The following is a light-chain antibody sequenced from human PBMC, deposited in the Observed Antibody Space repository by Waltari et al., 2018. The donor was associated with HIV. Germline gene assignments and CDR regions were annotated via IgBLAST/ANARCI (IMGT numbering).Light chain of an antibody. CDR1: SGHSSYA. J-gene: IGLJ3*02. V-gene: IGLV4-69*01. Sequence: LVLTQPPSASASLCASVNLTCPLSSGHSSYAIACPQQQPEKGPRYLMKLNSDGSYSKGGGIPDRFSGSSSGAERYLTISSLQSEDEAEYYCKTWGTGIRVFGGGTKLTGL. CDR2: LNSDGSY. CDR3: KTWGTGIRV.